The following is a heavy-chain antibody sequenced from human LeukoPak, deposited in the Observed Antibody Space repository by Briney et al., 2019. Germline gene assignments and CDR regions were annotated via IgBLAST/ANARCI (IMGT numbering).Heavy chain of an antibody. Sequence: GGSLRLSCAASGFTVSSNYMSWVRQAPGKGLEWVSVIYSGGSTYYADSVKGRFTISRDNSKNTLYLQMNSLRAEDTAVYYCASPNYGDYLYYYYGMDVWGQGTTVTVSS. J-gene: IGHJ6*02. V-gene: IGHV3-66*01. D-gene: IGHD4-17*01. CDR2: IYSGGST. CDR1: GFTVSSNY. CDR3: ASPNYGDYLYYYYGMDV.